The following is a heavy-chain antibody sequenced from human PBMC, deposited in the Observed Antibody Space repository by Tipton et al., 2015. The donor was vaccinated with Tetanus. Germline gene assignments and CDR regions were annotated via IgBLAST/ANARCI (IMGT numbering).Heavy chain of an antibody. CDR3: AFKPDYFGTGSPPFDY. V-gene: IGHV4-39*07. CDR2: VYYDASA. J-gene: IGHJ4*02. CDR1: GGSISSTAYY. Sequence: GLVKPSETLSLTCTVSGGSISSTAYYWGWIRQPPGQGLEWIGSVYYDASAYYNPSLKSRVTISVDTTKKQLYLNLTSVTAADTAVYYCAFKPDYFGTGSPPFDYWGQGPLVTVSS. D-gene: IGHD3-10*01.